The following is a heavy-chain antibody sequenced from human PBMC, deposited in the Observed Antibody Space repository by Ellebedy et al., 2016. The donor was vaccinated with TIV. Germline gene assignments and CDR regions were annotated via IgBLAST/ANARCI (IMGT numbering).Heavy chain of an antibody. CDR3: ARERKLGVGGASNRFDP. Sequence: AASVKVSCKASGYTFTDYPIHWLRQAPGQRLEWMGWINTGNGKTKYSQNFQGRVSISRDTSASTAYMALSSLRSEDTAIYYCARERKLGVGGASNRFDPWGQGTLVTVSS. V-gene: IGHV1-3*04. CDR2: INTGNGKT. CDR1: GYTFTDYP. J-gene: IGHJ5*02. D-gene: IGHD1-26*01.